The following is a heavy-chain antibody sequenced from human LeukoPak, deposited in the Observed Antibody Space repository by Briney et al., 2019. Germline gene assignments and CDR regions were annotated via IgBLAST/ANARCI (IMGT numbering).Heavy chain of an antibody. Sequence: SETLSLTCAVYGGSFSSYYWSWIRQPPGKGLEWIGYIYYSGSTNYNPSLKSRVTISVDTSKNQFSLKLSSVTAADTAVYYCARSLLSWTPSVFPAMVDGMDVWGQGTTVTVSS. CDR2: IYYSGST. V-gene: IGHV4-59*01. CDR1: GGSFSSYY. CDR3: ARSLLSWTPSVFPAMVDGMDV. J-gene: IGHJ6*02. D-gene: IGHD5-18*01.